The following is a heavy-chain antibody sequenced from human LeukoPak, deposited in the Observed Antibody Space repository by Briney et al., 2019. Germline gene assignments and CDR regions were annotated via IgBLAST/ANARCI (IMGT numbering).Heavy chain of an antibody. V-gene: IGHV3-23*01. CDR3: AKQTGGWYRSALDI. CDR2: FSGSGGST. J-gene: IGHJ3*02. Sequence: AGGSLRLSCAASGYTFSSYAMSWGRQAPGKGLGRVSAFSGSGGSTYTADSAKGRFTTSRDNTTNTLYLQMNSQRAETTPVYYGAKQTGGWYRSALDIWGEGRMVTVSS. D-gene: IGHD6-19*01. CDR1: GYTFSSYA.